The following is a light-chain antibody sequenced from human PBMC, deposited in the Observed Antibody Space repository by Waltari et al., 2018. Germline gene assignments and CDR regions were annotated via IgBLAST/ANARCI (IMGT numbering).Light chain of an antibody. CDR2: WAS. CDR3: HHYYIPPLT. Sequence: DIVLTQSPDSLAVSLGERATINCKSSQSLLSSFNSKAYIAWYQQKPGQPPKLLINWASARGPGFPERFSGSGSETDFTLTISSLQAEDVAVYYCHHYYIPPLTFGQGTRLEIK. J-gene: IGKJ5*01. CDR1: QSLLSSFNSKAY. V-gene: IGKV4-1*01.